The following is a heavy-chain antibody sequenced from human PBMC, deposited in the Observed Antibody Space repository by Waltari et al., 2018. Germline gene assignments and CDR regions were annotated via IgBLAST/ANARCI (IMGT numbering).Heavy chain of an antibody. Sequence: QVQLVQSGAEVKKPGSSVKVSCKASGGTFSSYAISWVRQAPGQGLEWMGGIIPIFGTANYAQKFQGRVTITADESTSTAYMELSSLRSEDTAVYYCARDSRIAAAGYYYGMDVWGQGTTVTVSS. CDR1: GGTFSSYA. CDR3: ARDSRIAAAGYYYGMDV. CDR2: IIPIFGTA. J-gene: IGHJ6*02. D-gene: IGHD6-13*01. V-gene: IGHV1-69*01.